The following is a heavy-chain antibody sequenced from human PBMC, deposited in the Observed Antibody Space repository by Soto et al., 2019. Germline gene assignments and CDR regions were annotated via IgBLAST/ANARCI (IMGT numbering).Heavy chain of an antibody. D-gene: IGHD6-6*01. V-gene: IGHV1-18*04. J-gene: IGHJ6*02. CDR3: ALTGSSSSFYYYYGMDV. Sequence: GASVKVSCKASGYTFTSYGISWVRQAPGQGLEWMGWISAYNGNTNYAQKLQGRVTMTTDTSTSTAYMELRSLRSDDTAVYYCALTGSSSSFYYYYGMDVWGQGTTVTVSS. CDR2: ISAYNGNT. CDR1: GYTFTSYG.